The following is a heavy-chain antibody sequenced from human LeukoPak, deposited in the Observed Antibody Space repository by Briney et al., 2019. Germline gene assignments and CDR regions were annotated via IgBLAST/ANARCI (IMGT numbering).Heavy chain of an antibody. Sequence: GGSLRLSCAASGFTFSSCWMTWVRQAPGKGLEWVANIKQDGSQKNYVDSVKGRFIISRDNAKNSLYLQMNSLRAEDTAVYYCAGDLPPDGPPDYWGQGTLVTVSS. CDR2: IKQDGSQK. V-gene: IGHV3-7*01. CDR1: GFTFSSCW. J-gene: IGHJ4*02. CDR3: AGDLPPDGPPDY.